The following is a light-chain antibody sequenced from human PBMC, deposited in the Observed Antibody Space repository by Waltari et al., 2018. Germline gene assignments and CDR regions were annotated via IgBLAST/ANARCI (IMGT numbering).Light chain of an antibody. CDR1: HIGRYR. CDR2: YNS. CDR3: QVWDSSDDHP. V-gene: IGLV3-21*04. Sequence: SYVLTQPPPASAAPGTTASITCGGTHIGRYRRHWYQQKPGQAPVLVIYYNSDRPSGIPERFSGSNSGNTATLTISGVEAGDEADYYCQVWDSSDDHPFGGGTKLTVL. J-gene: IGLJ2*01.